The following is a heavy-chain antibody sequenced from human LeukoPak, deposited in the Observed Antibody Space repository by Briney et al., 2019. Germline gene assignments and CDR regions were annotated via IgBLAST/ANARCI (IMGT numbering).Heavy chain of an antibody. J-gene: IGHJ6*02. Sequence: ASVKVSCKVSGYTLTELSMRWVRQAPGKGLEWMGGFDPEDGETIYAQKFQGRVTMTEDTSTDTAYMELSSLRSEDTAVYYCATGTLYSGSYKSHYYYGMDVWGQGTTVTVSS. CDR1: GYTLTELS. V-gene: IGHV1-24*01. CDR3: ATGTLYSGSYKSHYYYGMDV. CDR2: FDPEDGET. D-gene: IGHD1-26*01.